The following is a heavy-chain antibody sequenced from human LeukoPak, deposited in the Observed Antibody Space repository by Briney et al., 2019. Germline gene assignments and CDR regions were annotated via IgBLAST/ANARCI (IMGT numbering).Heavy chain of an antibody. CDR1: GGSISSYY. CDR2: IYYSGST. J-gene: IGHJ4*02. V-gene: IGHV4-59*01. CDR3: ARARNTAMVWFGY. Sequence: SETLSLTCTVSGGSISSYYWSWIRQPPGKGLERIGYIYYSGSTNYNPSLKSRVTISVDTSKNQFSLKLSSVTAADTAVYYCARARNTAMVWFGYWGQGTLVTVSS. D-gene: IGHD5-18*01.